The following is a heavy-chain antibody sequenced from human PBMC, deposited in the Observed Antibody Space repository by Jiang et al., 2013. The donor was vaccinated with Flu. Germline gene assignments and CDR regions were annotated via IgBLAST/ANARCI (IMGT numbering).Heavy chain of an antibody. Sequence: ARGLEWLGRTYYRSKWYNDYAVSVKSRITINPDTSKNQFSLQLNSVTPEDTAVYYCARDGMDVWGQGTTVTVSS. CDR3: ARDGMDV. J-gene: IGHJ6*02. V-gene: IGHV6-1*01. CDR2: TYYRSKWYN.